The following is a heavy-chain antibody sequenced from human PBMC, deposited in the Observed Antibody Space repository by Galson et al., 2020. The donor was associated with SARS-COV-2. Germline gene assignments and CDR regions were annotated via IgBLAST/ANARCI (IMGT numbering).Heavy chain of an antibody. J-gene: IGHJ4*02. V-gene: IGHV4-34*01. D-gene: IGHD2-21*02. Sequence: SETLSLTCAVYGGSFSGYYWSWIRQPPGKGLAWIGEVNSSGSTNYNPSLKSPVTISVDTSKNHFSLKLSSVTAADTAVYYRASEENFFLVMTATFMGYFDDWGRGTLATVSS. CDR2: VNSSGST. CDR3: ASEENFFLVMTATFMGYFDD. CDR1: GGSFSGYY.